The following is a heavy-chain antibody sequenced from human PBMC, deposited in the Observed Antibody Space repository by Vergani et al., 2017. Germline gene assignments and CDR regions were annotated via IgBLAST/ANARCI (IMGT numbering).Heavy chain of an antibody. CDR1: GGTFSSYA. J-gene: IGHJ6*03. Sequence: QVQLVQSGAEVKKPGSSVKVSCKASGGTFSSYAISWVRQAPGQGLEWMGGIIPIFGTANYAQKFQGRVTITADESTSTAYMELSSLRSEDKAVYDCAGYHRAEDHHYYYYMDVWGKGATVTVSS. CDR2: IIPIFGTA. D-gene: IGHD3-10*01. V-gene: IGHV1-69*01. CDR3: AGYHRAEDHHYYYYMDV.